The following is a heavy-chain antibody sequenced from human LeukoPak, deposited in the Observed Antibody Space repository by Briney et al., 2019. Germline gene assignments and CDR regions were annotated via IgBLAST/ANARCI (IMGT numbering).Heavy chain of an antibody. Sequence: ASVKASCKASGYTFTGYYMHWVRLAPGQGLEWMGRINPNSGDTNYAQKFQGRVTMTRDTSISTAYMELSRLTSDDTAIYYCARHSVSPDYWGQGTLVTVSS. CDR1: GYTFTGYY. CDR3: ARHSVSPDY. D-gene: IGHD1-26*01. V-gene: IGHV1-2*06. J-gene: IGHJ4*02. CDR2: INPNSGDT.